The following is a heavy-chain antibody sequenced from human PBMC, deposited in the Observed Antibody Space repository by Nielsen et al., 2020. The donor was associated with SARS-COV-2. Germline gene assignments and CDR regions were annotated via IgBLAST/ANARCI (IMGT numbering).Heavy chain of an antibody. CDR2: IYYSGST. D-gene: IGHD3-9*01. Sequence: RQATGKGLEWIGSIYYSGSTYYNPSLKSRVNISVDTSKNQFSLKLSSVTAADTAVYYCARHGRFDSQGAFDIWGQGTMVTVSS. CDR3: ARHGRFDSQGAFDI. V-gene: IGHV4-39*01. J-gene: IGHJ3*02.